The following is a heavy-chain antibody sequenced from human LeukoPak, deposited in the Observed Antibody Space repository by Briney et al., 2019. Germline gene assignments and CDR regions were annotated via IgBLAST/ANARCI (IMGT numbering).Heavy chain of an antibody. D-gene: IGHD6-19*01. CDR3: AKGRARIPGYSSGWYTFDY. CDR2: ISGSGGST. CDR1: GVTFSSYA. Sequence: GGSLRLSCAASGVTFSSYAMSWVRQAPGKGLEWVSAISGSGGSTYYADSVKGRFTISRDNSKNTLYLQMNSLRAEDTAVYYCAKGRARIPGYSSGWYTFDYWGQGTLVTVSS. J-gene: IGHJ4*02. V-gene: IGHV3-23*01.